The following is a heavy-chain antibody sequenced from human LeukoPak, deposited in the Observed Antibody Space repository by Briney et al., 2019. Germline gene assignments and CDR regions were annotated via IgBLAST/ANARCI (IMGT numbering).Heavy chain of an antibody. J-gene: IGHJ4*02. CDR3: AKGERHYYDSSGYYSYYFDY. Sequence: GASLRLSCAASGFTFSSYAMSWVRQAPGKGLEWVSAISGSGGRTYYADSVKGRFTISRDNSKNTLYLQMNSLRAVDTAVYYCAKGERHYYDSSGYYSYYFDYWGQGTLVTVSS. D-gene: IGHD3-22*01. V-gene: IGHV3-23*01. CDR2: ISGSGGRT. CDR1: GFTFSSYA.